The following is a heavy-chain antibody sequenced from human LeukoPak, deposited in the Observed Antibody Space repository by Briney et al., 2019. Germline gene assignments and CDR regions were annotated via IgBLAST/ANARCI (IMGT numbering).Heavy chain of an antibody. D-gene: IGHD1-1*01. CDR3: TRGAGSTTSNDAFDI. CDR1: GNSISSGDNY. J-gene: IGHJ3*02. CDR2: IYTSGST. V-gene: IGHV4-61*02. Sequence: PSETLSLTCTVSGNSISSGDNYWSWIQQPAGKGLEWIGRIYTSGSTNYNPSLKSRVTISVDTSKNQFSLKVSSVTAADTAVYYCTRGAGSTTSNDAFDIWGQGTMVTVSS.